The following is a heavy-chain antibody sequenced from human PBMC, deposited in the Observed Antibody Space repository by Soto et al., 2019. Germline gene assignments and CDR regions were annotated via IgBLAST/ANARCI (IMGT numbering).Heavy chain of an antibody. CDR3: ARGGSGAPFDY. J-gene: IGHJ4*02. Sequence: QVQLVESGGGVVQPGRSLRLSCAASGFTFSSYGMHWVRQAPGKGLEWVAVIWYDGSNKYYADSVKGRFTISRDNSKNTLYLQMNSLRAEDTAVYYCARGGSGAPFDYWGQGNLVTVSS. CDR2: IWYDGSNK. CDR1: GFTFSSYG. V-gene: IGHV3-33*01. D-gene: IGHD6-19*01.